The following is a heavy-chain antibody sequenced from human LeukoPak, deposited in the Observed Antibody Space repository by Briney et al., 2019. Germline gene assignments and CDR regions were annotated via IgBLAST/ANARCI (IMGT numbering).Heavy chain of an antibody. Sequence: PGGSLRLSCAASGFTFSSYSMNWVRQAPGKGLEWVSSISSSSSYIYYADSVKGRFTISRDNAKNSLYLQMNSLRAEDTAVYYCARGYSGYRFFDYWGQGTLVNVSS. CDR2: ISSSSSYI. J-gene: IGHJ4*02. CDR3: ARGYSGYRFFDY. V-gene: IGHV3-21*01. D-gene: IGHD5-12*01. CDR1: GFTFSSYS.